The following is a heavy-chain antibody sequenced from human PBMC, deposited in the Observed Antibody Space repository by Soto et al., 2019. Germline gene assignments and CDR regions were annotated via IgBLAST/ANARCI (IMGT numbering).Heavy chain of an antibody. CDR2: IWYDGSNK. CDR1: GFTFSSYG. Sequence: LSLTCAASGFTFSSYGMHWVRQAPGKGLEWVAVIWYDGSNKYYADSVKGRFTISRDNSKNTLYLQMNSLRAEDTAVYYCARDSVRRDDYGDSFDYWGQGTLVTVSS. D-gene: IGHD4-17*01. CDR3: ARDSVRRDDYGDSFDY. J-gene: IGHJ4*02. V-gene: IGHV3-33*01.